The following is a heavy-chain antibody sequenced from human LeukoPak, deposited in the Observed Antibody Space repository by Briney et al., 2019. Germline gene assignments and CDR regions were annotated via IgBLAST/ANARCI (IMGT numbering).Heavy chain of an antibody. CDR3: ARGGLEPVDY. V-gene: IGHV3-74*01. CDR1: GFTFSTYW. CDR2: TNADGSST. D-gene: IGHD1-1*01. Sequence: GGSLRLSCAASGFTFSTYWMHWVRQAPGKGLVWVSRTNADGSSTSYADSVKGRFTISRDNARNTLYLQMNSLRADDTAVYYCARGGLEPVDYWGQGTLVTVSS. J-gene: IGHJ4*02.